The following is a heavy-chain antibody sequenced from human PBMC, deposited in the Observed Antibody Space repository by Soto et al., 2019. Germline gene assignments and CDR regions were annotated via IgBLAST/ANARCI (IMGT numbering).Heavy chain of an antibody. D-gene: IGHD2-15*01. J-gene: IGHJ5*02. V-gene: IGHV3-23*01. Sequence: EVQLLESGGDLVQPGGSLRLSCAASGFTFNNYAMTWVRQAPGKGLEWASVIRGSGAPTSYADAVKGRFTISRDNSKNPLYLQIDSLRAEDTAGYYCAKDSVVVPLCGGTFVPWGQGTQVTVSS. CDR1: GFTFNNYA. CDR2: IRGSGAPT. CDR3: AKDSVVVPLCGGTFVP.